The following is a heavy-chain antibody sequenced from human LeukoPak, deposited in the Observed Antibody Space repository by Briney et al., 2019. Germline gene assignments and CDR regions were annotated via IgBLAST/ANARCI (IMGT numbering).Heavy chain of an antibody. V-gene: IGHV1-69*13. CDR3: ARDRDYCGSGSYSSFDP. D-gene: IGHD3-10*01. CDR1: GGTFSSYA. CDR2: IIPIFGTA. J-gene: IGHJ5*02. Sequence: SEKVSCKASGGTFSSYAISWVRQAPGQGLEWMGGIIPIFGTANYAQKFQGRVTITADESTSTAYMELSSLRSEDTAVYYCARDRDYCGSGSYSSFDPWGQGTLVTVSS.